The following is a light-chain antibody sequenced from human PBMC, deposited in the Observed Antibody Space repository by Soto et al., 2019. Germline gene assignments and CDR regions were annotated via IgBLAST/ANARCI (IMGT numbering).Light chain of an antibody. CDR2: EGS. CDR1: SSDVGSDNL. CDR3: CSYAGSSTYV. Sequence: QSVLTQPASVSGSPGQSITISCTGTSSDVGSDNLVSWYQQHPGKAPKLMIYEGSQRPSGVSNRFSGSKSGNTASLTISGLQAEDEADYYCCSYAGSSTYVFGTGTKVTVL. V-gene: IGLV2-23*01. J-gene: IGLJ1*01.